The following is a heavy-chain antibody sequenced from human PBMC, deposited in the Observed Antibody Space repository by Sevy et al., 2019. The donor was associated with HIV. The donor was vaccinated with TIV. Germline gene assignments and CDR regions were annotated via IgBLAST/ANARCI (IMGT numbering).Heavy chain of an antibody. V-gene: IGHV3-30*04. CDR2: ISYDGIIK. CDR1: GFTFNTHA. J-gene: IGHJ4*02. Sequence: GGSLRLSCAASGFTFNTHAMHWVRQAPGKGLEWVALISYDGIIKYYADSVKGRFTISRDNAKNSLYLQMNNLRAEDTAVYYCARCQSAYYDILSWGQGTLVTVSS. D-gene: IGHD3-9*01. CDR3: ARCQSAYYDILS.